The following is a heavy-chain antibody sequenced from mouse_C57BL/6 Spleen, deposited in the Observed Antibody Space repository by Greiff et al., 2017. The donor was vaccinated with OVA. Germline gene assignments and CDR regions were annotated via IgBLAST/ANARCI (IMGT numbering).Heavy chain of an antibody. D-gene: IGHD2-3*01. CDR2: IDPSDSET. V-gene: IGHV1-52*01. J-gene: IGHJ4*01. CDR3: ARWDDGYLYAMDY. Sequence: VQLQQPGAELVRPGSSVKLSCKASGYTFTSYWMHWVKQRPIQGLEWIGNIDPSDSETHYNQKFKDKATLTVDKSSSTAYMQLSSLTSEDSAVYYCARWDDGYLYAMDYWGQGTSVTVSS. CDR1: GYTFTSYW.